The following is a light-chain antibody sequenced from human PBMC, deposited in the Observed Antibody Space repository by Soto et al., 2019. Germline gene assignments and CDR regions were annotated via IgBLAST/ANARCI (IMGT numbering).Light chain of an antibody. V-gene: IGKV3-20*01. J-gene: IGKJ2*01. CDR3: QQYARSPFT. Sequence: IVLTQSPGTLSLSPGERAILSCRASQNFGNTFLAWYRQQPGQAPRLLIYGASNRAPGTPERISVSGSGTDFTLTISRLEPEDFAVYFCQQYARSPFTFGQGTKLEIK. CDR2: GAS. CDR1: QNFGNTF.